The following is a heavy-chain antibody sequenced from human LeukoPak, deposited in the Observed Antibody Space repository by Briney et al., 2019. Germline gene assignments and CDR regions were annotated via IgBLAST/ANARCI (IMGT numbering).Heavy chain of an antibody. CDR3: ARLSEEYYDSSGYYNGYFDY. D-gene: IGHD3-22*01. CDR2: INPNSGGT. V-gene: IGHV1-2*02. Sequence: ASVKVSCKASGYTFTGYYMHWVRQAPGQGLEWMGWINPNSGGTNYAQKFQGRVTMTRDKSISTAYLQWSSLKASDTAMYYCARLSEEYYDSSGYYNGYFDYWGQGTLVTVSS. J-gene: IGHJ4*02. CDR1: GYTFTGYY.